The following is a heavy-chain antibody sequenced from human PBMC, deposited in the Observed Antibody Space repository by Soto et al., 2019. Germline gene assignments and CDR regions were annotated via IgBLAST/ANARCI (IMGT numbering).Heavy chain of an antibody. CDR3: GRDHREGYTPAFDC. D-gene: IGHD2-2*02. J-gene: IGHJ4*02. CDR1: GGSLSSYY. Sequence: SETLSLTCTVSGGSLSSYYWSWIRQPPGKGLEWIGYIYDSGSTNYNPSLKSRVTISVDTSKNQFSLKLTSVTAADTAVYYCGRDHREGYTPAFDCWGQGTLVTVSS. V-gene: IGHV4-59*01. CDR2: IYDSGST.